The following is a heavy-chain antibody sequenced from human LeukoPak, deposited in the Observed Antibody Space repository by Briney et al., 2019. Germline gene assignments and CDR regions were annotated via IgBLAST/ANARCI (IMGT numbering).Heavy chain of an antibody. V-gene: IGHV3-30*18. CDR2: ISYDGSNK. J-gene: IGHJ4*02. D-gene: IGHD6-19*01. CDR3: AKVPDSSGWYYFDY. CDR1: GFTFSSYG. Sequence: GRSLRLSCVASGFTFSSYGMHWVRQAPGKGLEWVAVISYDGSNKYYADSVKGRFTISRGNSKNTLYLQMNSLRVEDTAVYYCAKVPDSSGWYYFDYWGQGTLVTVSS.